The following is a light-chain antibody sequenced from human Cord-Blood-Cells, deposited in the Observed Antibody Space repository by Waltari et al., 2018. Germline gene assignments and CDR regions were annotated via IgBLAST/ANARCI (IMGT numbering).Light chain of an antibody. Sequence: DIQMTHSPSSLSASVRDRVTTTCPASQSTSSYLIWYQQKPGKAPKLLIYAASSLQSGVPSRFSGSGSGTDFTLTISSLQPEDFATYYCQQSYSTPLTFGGGTKVEIK. J-gene: IGKJ4*01. CDR2: AAS. CDR1: QSTSSY. CDR3: QQSYSTPLT. V-gene: IGKV1-39*01.